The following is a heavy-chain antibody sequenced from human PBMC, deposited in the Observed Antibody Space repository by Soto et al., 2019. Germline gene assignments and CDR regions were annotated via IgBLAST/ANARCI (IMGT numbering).Heavy chain of an antibody. CDR1: GFPFSSYA. J-gene: IGHJ4*02. Sequence: PGGSLRLSCAASGFPFSSYAMSWVRQAPGKGLEWVSAISGGGGSTYYADSVKGRFTISRDNSKNTLYLQMNSLRAEDTAVYYCAKPRGSGTYYRFDYWGQGTQVTVSS. CDR2: ISGGGGST. CDR3: AKPRGSGTYYRFDY. D-gene: IGHD3-10*01. V-gene: IGHV3-23*01.